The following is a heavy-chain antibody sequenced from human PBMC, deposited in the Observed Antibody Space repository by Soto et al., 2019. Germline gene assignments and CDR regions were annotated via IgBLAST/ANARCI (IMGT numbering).Heavy chain of an antibody. CDR2: VSGSGDST. V-gene: IGHV3-23*01. J-gene: IGHJ4*02. CDR1: GFTFSNDA. D-gene: IGHD3-16*01. Sequence: PGGSLRLSCAASGFTFSNDAMSWVRQAPGKGLEWVSIVSGSGDSTYYADSVKGRLTISRDNSKNTLYLQMNSLRAEDTAVYYCAKWGSSAFDYWGQGTLVTVSS. CDR3: AKWGSSAFDY.